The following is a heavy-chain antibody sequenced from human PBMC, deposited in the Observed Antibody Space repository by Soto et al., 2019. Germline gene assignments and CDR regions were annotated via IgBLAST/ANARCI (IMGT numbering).Heavy chain of an antibody. D-gene: IGHD1-1*01. V-gene: IGHV1-8*01. CDR3: ARRAETNGWNGFGADKYYFDF. CDR2: LNPNTGNS. CDR1: GYTFTSYD. J-gene: IGHJ4*02. Sequence: GASVKVSCKASGYTFTSYDIYWVLQATGQGLEWMGWLNPNTGNSGYAQKFQGRITVTSDTSINTVHMELSSLRSEDTAVYYCARRAETNGWNGFGADKYYFDFWGQGTLVTVSS.